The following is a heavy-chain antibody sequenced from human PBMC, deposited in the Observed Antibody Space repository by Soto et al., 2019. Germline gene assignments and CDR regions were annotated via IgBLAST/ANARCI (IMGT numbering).Heavy chain of an antibody. CDR2: IIPIFGTA. CDR3: APYYYDSSGYYVGY. CDR1: GGTFSSYA. V-gene: IGHV1-69*13. J-gene: IGHJ4*02. D-gene: IGHD3-22*01. Sequence: ASVKVSCKASGGTFSSYAISGVRQAPGQGLEWMGGIIPIFGTANYAQKFQGRVTITADESTSTADMELSSLRSEDTAVYYCAPYYYDSSGYYVGYWGQGTLVTVSS.